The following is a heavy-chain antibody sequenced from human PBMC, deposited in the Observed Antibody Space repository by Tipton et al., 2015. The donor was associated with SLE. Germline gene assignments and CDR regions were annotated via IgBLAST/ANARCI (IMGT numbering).Heavy chain of an antibody. D-gene: IGHD4-17*01. CDR3: ARASSYWDYGEGDWYFDL. Sequence: TLSLTCTVSGGSISSGGYYWSWIRQHPGKGLEWIGYIYYSGSTYYNPSLKSRVTISVDTSKNQFSLKLSSVTAADTAAYYCARASSYWDYGEGDWYFDLWGRGTLVTVSS. J-gene: IGHJ2*01. CDR1: GGSISSGGYY. CDR2: IYYSGST. V-gene: IGHV4-31*03.